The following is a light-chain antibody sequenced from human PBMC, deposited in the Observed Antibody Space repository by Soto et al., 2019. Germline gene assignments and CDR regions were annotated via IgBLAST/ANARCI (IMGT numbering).Light chain of an antibody. Sequence: IVLTQSPATLSLSPGERATLSCRASETVNNYLAWYQQKPGQAPRLLIYDASNRATGIPPRFSGSGSGTDFTLTITSRKPDDFAVYYCQQRSDWLLTFGGGTKVEIK. CDR3: QQRSDWLLT. CDR1: ETVNNY. J-gene: IGKJ4*01. V-gene: IGKV3-11*01. CDR2: DAS.